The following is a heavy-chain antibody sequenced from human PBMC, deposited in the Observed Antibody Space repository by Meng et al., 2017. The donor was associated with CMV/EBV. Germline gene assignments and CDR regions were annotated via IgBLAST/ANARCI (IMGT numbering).Heavy chain of an antibody. V-gene: IGHV1-69*12. CDR1: GGTFSSYA. CDR3: ARAGDYGGRGYFDY. CDR2: IIPIFGTA. J-gene: IGHJ4*02. D-gene: IGHD4-23*01. Sequence: QGELVQSGGEVKEPVSAVKVSCKASGGTFSSYAISWVRQAPGQGLEWMGGIIPIFGTANYAQKFQGRVTITADESTSTAYMELSSLRSEDTAVYYCARAGDYGGRGYFDYWGQGTLVTVSS.